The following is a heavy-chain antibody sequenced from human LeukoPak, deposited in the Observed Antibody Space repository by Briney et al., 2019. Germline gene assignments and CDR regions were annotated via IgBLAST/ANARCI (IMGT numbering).Heavy chain of an antibody. Sequence: SETLSLTCTVSGGSISTYFWTWIRQPPGKGLEWIGSIYYSGSTYYNPSLKSRVTISVDTSKNQFSLKLSSVTAADTAVYYCARTNSSGWNFDYWGQGTLVTVSS. CDR2: IYYSGST. CDR1: GGSISTYF. CDR3: ARTNSSGWNFDY. J-gene: IGHJ4*02. V-gene: IGHV4-59*12. D-gene: IGHD6-19*01.